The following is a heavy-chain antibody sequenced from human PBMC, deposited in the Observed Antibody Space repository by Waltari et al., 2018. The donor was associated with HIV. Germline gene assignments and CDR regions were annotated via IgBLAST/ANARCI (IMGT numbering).Heavy chain of an antibody. V-gene: IGHV4-34*01. CDR1: GGSFSGSY. J-gene: IGHJ6*02. D-gene: IGHD2-2*01. CDR3: ARARLVSMGQYCSNASCLPHYYYYYGMDV. CDR2: INHSGST. Sequence: QVQLRQWGAGLLKPSETLSLTCAVYGGSFSGSYWSWIRQPPGKGLEWFGEINHSGSTNYNPALKTPVTRSVDTSKNQFSLKLTSVTAADTAVFYCARARLVSMGQYCSNASCLPHYYYYYGMDVWAQGTTVTVSS.